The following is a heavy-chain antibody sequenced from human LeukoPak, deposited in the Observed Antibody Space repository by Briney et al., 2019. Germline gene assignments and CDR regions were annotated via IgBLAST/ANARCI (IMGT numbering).Heavy chain of an antibody. CDR1: GFIFTNYF. V-gene: IGHV3-7*01. Sequence: GGSLRLSCAASGFIFTNYFMSWVRQAPGKGLEWVASIKHDGSEKYYVDSVRGRFTISRDNTMNSLYLQMSSLRAEDTAVYYCATDRGWRTSGYYLYYFEYWGQRTLVTYSS. CDR3: ATDRGWRTSGYYLYYFEY. CDR2: IKHDGSEK. J-gene: IGHJ4*02. D-gene: IGHD3-3*01.